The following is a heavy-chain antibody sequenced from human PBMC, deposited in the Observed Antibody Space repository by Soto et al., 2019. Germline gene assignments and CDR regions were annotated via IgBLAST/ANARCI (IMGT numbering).Heavy chain of an antibody. V-gene: IGHV1-69*06. J-gene: IGHJ4*02. CDR3: ARRDTSGFLRYFDN. CDR1: GGTLSRFISYP. CDR2: IVPNIGTV. Sequence: SVKVSCKASGGTLSRFISYPINWVRQAPGQGLEWMGGIVPNIGTVNYAQKFQGRLTITADKSTGTAYMELSNLRSEDTALCYCARRDTSGFLRYFDNWGQGTLVTVSS. D-gene: IGHD3-3*01.